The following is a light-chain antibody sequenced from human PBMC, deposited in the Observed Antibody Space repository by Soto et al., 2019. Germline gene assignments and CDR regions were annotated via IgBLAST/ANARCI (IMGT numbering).Light chain of an antibody. Sequence: EIVFPQSPSTPFLSPGVGATLSCRAGQNIGTSLVWSQQKPAQSPRLLIYDASHRATGVPARFSGSGSGTDFTLTISRLEPEDFAVYYCQQRSVWPITFGQGTRLEI. CDR2: DAS. J-gene: IGKJ5*01. CDR3: QQRSVWPIT. V-gene: IGKV3-11*01. CDR1: QNIGTS.